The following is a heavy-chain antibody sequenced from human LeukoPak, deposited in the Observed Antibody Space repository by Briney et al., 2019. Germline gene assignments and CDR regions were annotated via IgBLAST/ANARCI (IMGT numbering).Heavy chain of an antibody. CDR1: GFTFSSYW. D-gene: IGHD3-10*01. Sequence: GGSLRLSCAASGFTFSSYWMHWVRQTPGKGLMWVARIKSDGSTIYADSVQGRFTISRDNAKNMVYLQMNSLTADDTAIYYCTRAITYFYGSVTYDWFDSWGQGTRVTVSS. J-gene: IGHJ5*01. V-gene: IGHV3-74*01. CDR3: TRAITYFYGSVTYDWFDS. CDR2: IKSDGST.